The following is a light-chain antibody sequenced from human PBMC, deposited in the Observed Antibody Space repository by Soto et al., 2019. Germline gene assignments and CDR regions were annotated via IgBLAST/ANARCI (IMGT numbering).Light chain of an antibody. CDR2: SDN. V-gene: IGLV3-21*04. CDR3: QVWDSSSDRHVV. J-gene: IGLJ2*01. Sequence: SYELTQSPSVSVAPGQAATITCGGNNIGSLSVHWYQQKPGQAPVMVIYSDNERPSGIPERFSGSNSGNTATLTISRVEVEDEADYSCQVWDSSSDRHVVFGGGTKLTVL. CDR1: NIGSLS.